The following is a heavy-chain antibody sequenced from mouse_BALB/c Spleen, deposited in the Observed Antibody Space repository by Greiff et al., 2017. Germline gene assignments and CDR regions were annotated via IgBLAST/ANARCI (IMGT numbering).Heavy chain of an antibody. D-gene: IGHD2-4*01. J-gene: IGHJ1*01. Sequence: QVQLQQSGAELVRPGASVKLSCKTSGYTFTSYWIQWVKQRPGQGLGWIGEIFPGTGTTYYNEKFKGKSTLSIDTSSSTAYMQLSRLTSEDSAVYFCAESMITTRYFDVWGAGTTVTVSS. CDR2: IFPGTGTT. CDR3: AESMITTRYFDV. CDR1: GYTFTSYW. V-gene: IGHV1S132*01.